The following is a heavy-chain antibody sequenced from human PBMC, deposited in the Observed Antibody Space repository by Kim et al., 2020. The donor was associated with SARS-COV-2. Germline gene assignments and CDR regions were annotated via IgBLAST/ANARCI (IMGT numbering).Heavy chain of an antibody. CDR3: VRDARGVSGFYSGLDV. CDR1: GDSVSSNSAV. D-gene: IGHD6-19*01. Sequence: SQTLSLTCAISGDSVSSNSAVWNWIRQSPSRGLEWLGRTYYRSTWITDYAVSLKSRITINPDTSTNQFSLQLNSVTPEDTAVYYCVRDARGVSGFYSGLDVWGQRNTVTVSS. J-gene: IGHJ6*02. V-gene: IGHV6-1*01. CDR2: TYYRSTWIT.